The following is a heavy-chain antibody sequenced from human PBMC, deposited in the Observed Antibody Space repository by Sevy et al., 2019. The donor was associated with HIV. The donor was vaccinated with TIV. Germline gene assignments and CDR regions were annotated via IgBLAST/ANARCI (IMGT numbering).Heavy chain of an antibody. CDR3: AREGCTKPHDY. J-gene: IGHJ4*02. CDR2: LSFGCGEI. CDR1: GFSFDTYW. D-gene: IGHD2-8*01. V-gene: IGHV3-23*01. Sequence: GGSLRLSCAASGFSFDTYWMTWVRQAPGKGLERVSTLSFGCGEINHADSVKGRFTISRDNSKNSLYLQMNNLRAEDTAVYYCAREGCTKPHDYWGQGTLVTVSS.